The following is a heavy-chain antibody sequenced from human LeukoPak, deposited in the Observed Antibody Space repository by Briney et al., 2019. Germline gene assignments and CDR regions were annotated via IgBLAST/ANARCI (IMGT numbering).Heavy chain of an antibody. J-gene: IGHJ3*02. D-gene: IGHD6-13*01. CDR3: ARVFHSSTWVDAFDI. CDR1: GYTFIGYY. CDR2: INPNSGGT. V-gene: IGHV1-2*02. Sequence: ASVKVSCKASGYTFIGYYMHWVRQAPGQGLEWMGWINPNSGGTNYAQKFQGRVTMTRDTSISTAYMELSRLGSDDTAVYYCARVFHSSTWVDAFDIWGQGTMVTVSS.